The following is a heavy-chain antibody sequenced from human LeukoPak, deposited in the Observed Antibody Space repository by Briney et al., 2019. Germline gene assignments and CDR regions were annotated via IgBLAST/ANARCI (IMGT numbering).Heavy chain of an antibody. CDR1: GDSISSGNYH. J-gene: IGHJ4*02. CDR3: ARGSGYDTSFFDY. Sequence: SETLSLTCTVSGDSISSGNYHWAWIRQPPGKGLECIGSIHHSGNAFYNSSLKSRVTISLDTSKNQFSLKLSSVTAADTAVYYCARGSGYDTSFFDYWGQGTLVTVSA. V-gene: IGHV4-39*07. CDR2: IHHSGNA. D-gene: IGHD5-12*01.